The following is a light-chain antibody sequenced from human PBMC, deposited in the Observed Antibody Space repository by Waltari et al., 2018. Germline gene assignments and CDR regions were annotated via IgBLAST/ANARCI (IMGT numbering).Light chain of an antibody. CDR1: SSNIGRNT. V-gene: IGLV1-44*01. J-gene: IGLJ2*01. CDR2: SNN. Sequence: QSVLTQPPSASGTPGQRVTIPCSGTSSNIGRNTVNWYQQLPGTAPKLLIYSNNQRPSGVPDRFSGSKSGTSASLAISGLQSEDEADYYCAAWDDSLNGPYVVFGGGTKLTVL. CDR3: AAWDDSLNGPYVV.